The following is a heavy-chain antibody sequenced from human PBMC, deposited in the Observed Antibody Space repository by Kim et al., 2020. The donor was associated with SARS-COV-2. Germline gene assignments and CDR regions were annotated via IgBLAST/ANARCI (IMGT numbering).Heavy chain of an antibody. D-gene: IGHD1-7*01. CDR1: GGSFSGYY. CDR3: ARGSSERTNWNYYSYYYGMDV. V-gene: IGHV4-34*01. Sequence: SETLSLTCAVYGGSFSGYYWSWIRQPPGKGLEWIGEINHSGSTNYNPSLKSRVTISVDTSKNQFSLKLSSVTAADTAVYYCARGSSERTNWNYYSYYYGMDVWGQGTTVTVSS. CDR2: INHSGST. J-gene: IGHJ6*02.